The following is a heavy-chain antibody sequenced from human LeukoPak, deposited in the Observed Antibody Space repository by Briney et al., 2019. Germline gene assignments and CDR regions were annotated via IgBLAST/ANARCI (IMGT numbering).Heavy chain of an antibody. Sequence: PGGSLRLSCAASGFTFSDYYMSWIRQAPGKGLEWVSYISSSGSTIYYADSVEGRFTISRDNAKNSLYLQMNSLRAEDAAVYYCAREGYSSSSPYYYYGMDVWGQGTTVTVSS. V-gene: IGHV3-11*01. D-gene: IGHD6-6*01. CDR1: GFTFSDYY. CDR2: ISSSGSTI. J-gene: IGHJ6*02. CDR3: AREGYSSSSPYYYYGMDV.